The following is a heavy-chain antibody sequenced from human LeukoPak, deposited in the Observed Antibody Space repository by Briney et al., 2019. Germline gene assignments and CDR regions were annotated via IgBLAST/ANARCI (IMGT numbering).Heavy chain of an antibody. D-gene: IGHD1-26*01. J-gene: IGHJ4*02. CDR1: GFTFGSHA. Sequence: GASLRLSCAASGFTFGSHAMSWVRQAPGKGLEWVSAISGSGGSTYYADSVKGRFTISRDNSKNTLYLQMNSLRAEDTAVYYCAKAPYILPEYHSGSYSYFDYWGQGTLVTVSS. CDR2: ISGSGGST. CDR3: AKAPYILPEYHSGSYSYFDY. V-gene: IGHV3-23*01.